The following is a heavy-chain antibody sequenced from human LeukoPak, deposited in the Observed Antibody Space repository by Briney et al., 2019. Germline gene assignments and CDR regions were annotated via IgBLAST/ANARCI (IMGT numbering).Heavy chain of an antibody. V-gene: IGHV3-33*02. CDR1: GFTFSSNG. CDR3: ARWGAGRTSDY. CDR2: IYYDGSKQ. D-gene: IGHD1-26*01. J-gene: IGHJ4*02. Sequence: PGGSLRLSCAASGFTFSSNGMHWVRQAPGKGLEWVAVIYYDGSKQYYADFAKGRFTISRDNTKNTLFLQMNSLRVDDTAVYYCARWGAGRTSDYWGQGTLVTVS.